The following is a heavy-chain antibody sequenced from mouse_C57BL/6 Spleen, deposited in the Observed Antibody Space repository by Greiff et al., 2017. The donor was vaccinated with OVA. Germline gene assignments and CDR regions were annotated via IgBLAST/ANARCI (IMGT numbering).Heavy chain of an antibody. J-gene: IGHJ1*03. CDR1: GYTFTDYY. V-gene: IGHV1-26*01. CDR2: INPNNGGT. D-gene: IGHD1-1*01. CDR3: AREGAFATGGYFDV. Sequence: EVQLQQSGPELVKPGASVKISCKASGYTFTDYYMNWVKQSHGKSLEWIGDINPNNGGTSYNQKFKGKATLTVDKSSSTAYMELRSLTSEDSAVYYCAREGAFATGGYFDVWGTGTTVTVSS.